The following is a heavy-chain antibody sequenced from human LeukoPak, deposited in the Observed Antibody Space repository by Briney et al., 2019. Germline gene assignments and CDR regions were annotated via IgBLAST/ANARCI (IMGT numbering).Heavy chain of an antibody. Sequence: ASVKVSCKVSGYTLTELSMHWVRQAPGKGLEWMGGFDPEDGETIYAQKFQGRVTMTEDTSTDTAYMELSSLRSEDTAVYYCATVLGGSYLGGSYFDYCGQGTLVTVSS. CDR3: ATVLGGSYLGGSYFDY. CDR1: GYTLTELS. CDR2: FDPEDGET. J-gene: IGHJ4*02. D-gene: IGHD1-26*01. V-gene: IGHV1-24*01.